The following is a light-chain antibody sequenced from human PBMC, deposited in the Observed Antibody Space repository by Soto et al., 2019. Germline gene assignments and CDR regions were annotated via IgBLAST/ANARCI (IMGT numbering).Light chain of an antibody. Sequence: EIVLTQSPATLSLSPGERATLSCRASQSVSSYLAWYQQKPGQAPRLLIYDASNRATGIPARFSGSGSGTDFTLTISSLEPEDFAVYYCQQRINWPRWTFGQGTKVESK. J-gene: IGKJ1*01. V-gene: IGKV3-11*01. CDR1: QSVSSY. CDR3: QQRINWPRWT. CDR2: DAS.